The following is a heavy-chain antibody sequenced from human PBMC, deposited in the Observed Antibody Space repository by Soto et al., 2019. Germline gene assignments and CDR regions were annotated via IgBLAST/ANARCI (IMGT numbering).Heavy chain of an antibody. CDR3: AREWANTPMVTLDY. J-gene: IGHJ4*02. Sequence: EHAASVKGRFTISRDDSKSIAYLQMNSLRTEDTAIYYCAREWANTPMVTLDYWGQGTLVTVSS. D-gene: IGHD5-18*01. V-gene: IGHV3-49*02.